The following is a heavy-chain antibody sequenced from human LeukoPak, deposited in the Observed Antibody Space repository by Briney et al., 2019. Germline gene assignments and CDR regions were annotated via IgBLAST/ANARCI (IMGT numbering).Heavy chain of an antibody. CDR1: GFTFSSYS. Sequence: GGSLRLSCAASGFTFSSYSMNWVRQAPGKGLEWVSSISSSSSYIYYADSVKGRFTVSGDNAKNSLYLQMNSLRAEDTAVYYCAREKIAVAGTGEYYFDYWGQGTLVTVSS. CDR3: AREKIAVAGTGEYYFDY. CDR2: ISSSSSYI. J-gene: IGHJ4*02. D-gene: IGHD6-19*01. V-gene: IGHV3-21*01.